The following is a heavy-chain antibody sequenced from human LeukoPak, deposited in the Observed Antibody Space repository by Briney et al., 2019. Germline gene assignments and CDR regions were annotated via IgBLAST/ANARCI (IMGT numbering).Heavy chain of an antibody. Sequence: GPSLRLSCAASGFTFSSSSMSWVRQAAGKGLGWVSAISGSGGSTYYADSVKGRFTISRDNSKNTLYLQMNSLRAEDTAVYYCAKDWNYDSSGYAFDIWGQETMVTVPS. J-gene: IGHJ3*02. CDR3: AKDWNYDSSGYAFDI. D-gene: IGHD3-22*01. V-gene: IGHV3-23*01. CDR2: ISGSGGST. CDR1: GFTFSSSS.